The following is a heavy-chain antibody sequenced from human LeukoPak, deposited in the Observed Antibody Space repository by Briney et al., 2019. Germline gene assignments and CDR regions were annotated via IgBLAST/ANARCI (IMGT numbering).Heavy chain of an antibody. D-gene: IGHD3-10*01. CDR3: ARDFAREFTIDY. Sequence: PGGSLSLSGAASGFTFSNYNMIWVRQRPGKGLQGGSYISSSSNIIYYADSVKGRFTISRDNAKNSLFLQMNSLRAEDTAVYYCARDFAREFTIDYWGQGTLVTVSS. V-gene: IGHV3-48*01. CDR1: GFTFSNYN. CDR2: ISSSSNII. J-gene: IGHJ4*02.